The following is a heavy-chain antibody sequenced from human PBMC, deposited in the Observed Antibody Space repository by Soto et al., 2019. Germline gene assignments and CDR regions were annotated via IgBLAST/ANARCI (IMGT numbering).Heavy chain of an antibody. CDR1: GGSITSYY. Sequence: TSETLSLTCTVSGGSITSYYWGWIRQPPGKGLEWIGNIYYSGSTYYNPSLKSRVTISVDTSKNQFSLKLSSVTAADTAVYYCMLGSGWKDFDYWGQGTLVTVSS. CDR2: IYYSGST. J-gene: IGHJ4*02. CDR3: MLGSGWKDFDY. V-gene: IGHV4-39*01. D-gene: IGHD3-22*01.